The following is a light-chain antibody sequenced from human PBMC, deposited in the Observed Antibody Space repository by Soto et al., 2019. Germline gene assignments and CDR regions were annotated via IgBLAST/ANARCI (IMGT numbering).Light chain of an antibody. J-gene: IGLJ1*01. V-gene: IGLV2-8*02. Sequence: PALTRPPCANRSHVQSVSIIKKKTSSDVGGYNSVSWYHHYPGRAPKLVIYEISQRPSGVPDRFSGSKSGNTASLTVSGLQAEDEADYYCSSYAGSNNFYVFGTGTKVTVL. CDR1: SSDVGGYNS. CDR2: EIS. CDR3: SSYAGSNNFYV.